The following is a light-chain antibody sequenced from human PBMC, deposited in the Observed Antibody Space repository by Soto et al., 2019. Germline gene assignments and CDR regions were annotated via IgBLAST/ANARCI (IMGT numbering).Light chain of an antibody. Sequence: HSALTQPASVSASPGQSIAISCTRTSSDVGGYNYVSWYQQHPGKAPKLMVYDVSNRPSGVSNRFSGSKSGNTASLTISGLQAEDEADYYCSSYTSSSTYVFGTGTKVTVL. CDR3: SSYTSSSTYV. J-gene: IGLJ1*01. V-gene: IGLV2-14*01. CDR2: DVS. CDR1: SSDVGGYNY.